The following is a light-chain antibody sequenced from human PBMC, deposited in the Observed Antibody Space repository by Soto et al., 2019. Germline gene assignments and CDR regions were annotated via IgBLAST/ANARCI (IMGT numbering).Light chain of an antibody. Sequence: QSALTQPASVSGSPGQSITISCTGTSSDVGGYNYVSWYQQYPGKAPKLVIYDVTNRPSGVSNRFSGSKSGNTASLTISGLQAEDESDYYCCSFTGSTTDVFGTGTKLTVL. CDR1: SSDVGGYNY. V-gene: IGLV2-14*01. CDR3: CSFTGSTTDV. J-gene: IGLJ1*01. CDR2: DVT.